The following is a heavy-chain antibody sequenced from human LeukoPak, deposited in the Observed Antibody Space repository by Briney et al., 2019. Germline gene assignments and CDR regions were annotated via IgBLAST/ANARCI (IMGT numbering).Heavy chain of an antibody. D-gene: IGHD2-2*01. CDR2: IKQDGSEK. J-gene: IGHJ6*03. CDR3: ARDAVLSSTNYYYMDV. CDR1: GFTFSSYW. V-gene: IGHV3-7*01. Sequence: GRSLRLSCAASGFTFSSYWMSWVRQAPGKGLEWVANIKQDGSEKYYVDSVKGRFTISRDNAKNSLYLQMNSLRAEDTAVYYCARDAVLSSTNYYYMDVWGKGTTVTVSS.